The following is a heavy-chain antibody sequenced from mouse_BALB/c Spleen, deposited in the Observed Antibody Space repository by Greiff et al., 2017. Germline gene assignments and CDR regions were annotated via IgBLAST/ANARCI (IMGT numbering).Heavy chain of an antibody. CDR1: GFTFSSYA. CDR2: ISSGGST. CDR3: ARGITTVVATGDFDY. V-gene: IGHV5-6-5*01. J-gene: IGHJ2*01. D-gene: IGHD1-1*01. Sequence: EVHLVESGGGLVKPGGSLKLSCAASGFTFSSYAMSWVRQTPEKRLEWVASISSGGSTYYPDSVKGRFTISRDNARNILYLQMSSLRSEDTAMYYCARGITTVVATGDFDYWGQGTTLTVSS.